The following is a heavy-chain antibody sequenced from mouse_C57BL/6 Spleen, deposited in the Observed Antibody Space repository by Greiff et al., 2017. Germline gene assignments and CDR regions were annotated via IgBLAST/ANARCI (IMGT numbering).Heavy chain of an antibody. CDR3: ARRNWEGYYFDY. V-gene: IGHV1-78*01. Sequence: VKLVESDAELVKPGASVKISCKVSGYTFTDHTIHWMRQRPEQGLEWIGYIYPRDGSTKYNEKFKGKATLTADKSSSTAYMQLNSLTSEDSAVYFCARRNWEGYYFDYWGQGTTLTVSS. D-gene: IGHD4-1*01. CDR2: IYPRDGST. CDR1: GYTFTDHT. J-gene: IGHJ2*01.